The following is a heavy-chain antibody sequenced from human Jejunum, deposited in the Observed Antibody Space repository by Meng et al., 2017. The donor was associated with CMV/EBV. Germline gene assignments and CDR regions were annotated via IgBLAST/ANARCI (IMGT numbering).Heavy chain of an antibody. CDR1: GGSFSGYY. J-gene: IGHJ4*02. V-gene: IGHV4-34*01. CDR2: INHSRGT. D-gene: IGHD3-22*01. CDR3: ARGNYDSSGYYLDY. Sequence: QVQLPQWGAGLLEPSETLSLTCAVYGGSFSGYYWSWIRQPPGKGLEWIGEINHSRGTKYNPSLKSRVTISADTSKNQFSLKLTSVTAADTAVYYCARGNYDSSGYYLDYWGQGTLVTVSS.